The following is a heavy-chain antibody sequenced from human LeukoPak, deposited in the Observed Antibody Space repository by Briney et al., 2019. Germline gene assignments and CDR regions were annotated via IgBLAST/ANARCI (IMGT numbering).Heavy chain of an antibody. Sequence: APVKVSCKASGYTFTGYYMHWVRQAPGQGLEWMEWINPNSGGTNYAQKFQGRVTMTRDTSISTAYMELSRLRSDDTAVYYCASEHCSSTSCFSAYWGQGTLVTVSS. CDR1: GYTFTGYY. CDR2: INPNSGGT. CDR3: ASEHCSSTSCFSAY. V-gene: IGHV1-2*02. D-gene: IGHD2-2*01. J-gene: IGHJ4*02.